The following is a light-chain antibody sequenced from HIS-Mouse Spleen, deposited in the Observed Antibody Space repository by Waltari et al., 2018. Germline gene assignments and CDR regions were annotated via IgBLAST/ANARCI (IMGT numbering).Light chain of an antibody. CDR2: DVS. Sequence: QSALTQPASVSGSPGQSITLPSTGTSSYVGGYNSVPWYQQHPAKATKLMIYDVSNRPSWVSNRFSGSKSGNTASLTISGLQAEDEADYYCSSYTSSSTRVFGGGTKLTVL. V-gene: IGLV2-14*03. CDR3: SSYTSSSTRV. J-gene: IGLJ2*01. CDR1: SSYVGGYNS.